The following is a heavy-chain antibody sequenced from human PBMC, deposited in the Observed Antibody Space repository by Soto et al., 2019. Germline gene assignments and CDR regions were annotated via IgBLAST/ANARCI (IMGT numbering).Heavy chain of an antibody. CDR2: IFSGGST. D-gene: IGHD1-1*01. CDR3: ARDRYPLDY. Sequence: EVQLVESGGGLVQPGGSLRLPCAASGSTAGATSMSWVRRAPEKGLEWVSVIFSGGSTYYADSVKGRFTISRDNSKNTLYLQMNSLRAEDTAVYYCARDRYPLDYWGQGTLVTVSS. V-gene: IGHV3-66*01. CDR1: GSTAGATS. J-gene: IGHJ4*02.